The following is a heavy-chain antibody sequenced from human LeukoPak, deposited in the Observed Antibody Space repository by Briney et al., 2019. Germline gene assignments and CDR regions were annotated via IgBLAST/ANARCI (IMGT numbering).Heavy chain of an antibody. D-gene: IGHD6-19*01. Sequence: GASVKLSCKASGNTFTGYYMHWVRQATGQGLEWMRRIIPNSGGTNYAQKFQGRVTMTRDTSISTAYMELSRLRSDDTAVYYCASDLGYSRGWYSDYGGQGTLVTVSS. CDR2: IIPNSGGT. CDR3: ASDLGYSRGWYSDY. J-gene: IGHJ4*02. CDR1: GNTFTGYY. V-gene: IGHV1-2*06.